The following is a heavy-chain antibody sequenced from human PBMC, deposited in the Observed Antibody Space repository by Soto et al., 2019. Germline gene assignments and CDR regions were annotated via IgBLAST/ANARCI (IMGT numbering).Heavy chain of an antibody. J-gene: IGHJ4*02. CDR2: ISSTTNYI. V-gene: IGHV3-21*06. CDR1: GFTFTRYS. D-gene: IGHD7-27*01. CDR3: ARQSEDLTSNFDY. Sequence: PGGSLRLSCAASGFTFTRYSMNWVRQAPGKRLEWVSSISSTTNYIYYGDSMKGRFTISRDNAKNSLYLEMNSLRAEDTAVYYCARQSEDLTSNFDYWGQGPLVNVCS.